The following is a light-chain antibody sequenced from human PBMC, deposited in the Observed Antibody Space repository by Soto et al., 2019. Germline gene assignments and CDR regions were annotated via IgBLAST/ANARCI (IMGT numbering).Light chain of an antibody. V-gene: IGLV2-11*01. CDR1: SSDIGDYTY. Sequence: SVLTQPRSVSGSPGQSVTISCTGTSSDIGDYTYVSWYQQLPGKAPQLMIYDVDKRPSGVPDRFSGSKSGNTASLTISGLQAEDEADYYCSSYTSSSTSYVFGTGTKVTVL. CDR3: SSYTSSSTSYV. J-gene: IGLJ1*01. CDR2: DVD.